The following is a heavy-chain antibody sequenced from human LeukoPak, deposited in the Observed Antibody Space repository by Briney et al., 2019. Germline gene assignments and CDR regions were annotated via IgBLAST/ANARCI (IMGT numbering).Heavy chain of an antibody. J-gene: IGHJ4*02. Sequence: GGSLRLSCAASGFTFSSYWMHWVRQAPGKGLVWVSRINSDGSTTNYADSVKGRFTISRDNAKNTLYLQMNSLRAEDTAMYYCARRSSGSPPFYFDYWGQGTLVTVSS. CDR2: INSDGSTT. CDR1: GFTFSSYW. CDR3: ARRSSGSPPFYFDY. D-gene: IGHD1-26*01. V-gene: IGHV3-74*01.